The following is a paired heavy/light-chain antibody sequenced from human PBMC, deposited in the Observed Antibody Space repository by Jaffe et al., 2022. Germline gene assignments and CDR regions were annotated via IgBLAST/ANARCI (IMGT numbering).Light chain of an antibody. CDR3: CSYAGSSTFWV. Sequence: QSALTQPASVSGSPGQSITISCTGTSSDVGSYNLVSWYQQHPGKAPKLMIYEGSKRPSGVSNRFSGSKSGNTASLTISGLQAEDEADYYCCSYAGSSTFWVFGGGTKLTVL. J-gene: IGLJ3*02. V-gene: IGLV2-23*03. CDR1: SSDVGSYNL. CDR2: EGS.
Heavy chain of an antibody. Sequence: EVQLLESGGGLVQPGGSLRLSCAASGFTFSSYAMSWVRQAPGKGLEWVSAISGSGGSTYYADSVKGRFTISRDNSKNTLYLQMNSLRAEDTAVYYCAKIDRTRSYGDPLGILDYWGQGTLVTVSS. V-gene: IGHV3-23*01. CDR1: GFTFSSYA. CDR3: AKIDRTRSYGDPLGILDY. J-gene: IGHJ4*02. D-gene: IGHD4-17*01. CDR2: ISGSGGST.